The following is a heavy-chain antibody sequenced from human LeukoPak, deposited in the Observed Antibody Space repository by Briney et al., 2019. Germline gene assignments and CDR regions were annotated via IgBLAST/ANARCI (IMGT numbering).Heavy chain of an antibody. CDR3: ERARDTSGWHLDAFGV. CDR2: ISTYNGNA. J-gene: IGHJ3*01. Sequence: ASVKVSCKASGYTFNRYGLSWVRQAPGQGLEWMGWISTYNGNAHYAQKLQGRVTMTIDTSTSTAYMELRSLRPDDTAVYYCERARDTSGWHLDAFGVWGQGTLVSVSS. V-gene: IGHV1-18*01. D-gene: IGHD6-19*01. CDR1: GYTFNRYG.